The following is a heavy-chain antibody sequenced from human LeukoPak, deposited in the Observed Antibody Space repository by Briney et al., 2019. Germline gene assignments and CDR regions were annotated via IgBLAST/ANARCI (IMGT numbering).Heavy chain of an antibody. D-gene: IGHD2-21*02. J-gene: IGHJ6*02. CDR2: ISRGGDST. CDR1: GFSFSDYY. V-gene: IGHV3-11*05. CDR3: VRATEGGAMDV. Sequence: GGSLRLSCAASGFSFSDYYMTWIRQAPGEGLEWVSYISRGGDSTSYAESLEGRFTISRDNAKKSLYLRLNSLRPEDTAIYYCVRATEGGAMDVWGQGTTVTVSS.